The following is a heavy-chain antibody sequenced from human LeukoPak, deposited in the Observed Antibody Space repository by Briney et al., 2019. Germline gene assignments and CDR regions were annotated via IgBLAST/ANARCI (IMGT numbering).Heavy chain of an antibody. CDR3: TKDRRGPAAGTWYFDS. J-gene: IGHJ4*02. V-gene: IGHV3-23*01. D-gene: IGHD6-13*01. CDR2: NTAIDGRT. CDR1: GFNFSSPT. Sequence: GSLRPPCGASGFNFSSPTNGWVRPAPGRGLEGVSRNTAIDGRTYYADSVRGRFTISRDNSKNTVYLQLNSLRAGDTAIYYCTKDRRGPAAGTWYFDSWGQGTLVTVSS.